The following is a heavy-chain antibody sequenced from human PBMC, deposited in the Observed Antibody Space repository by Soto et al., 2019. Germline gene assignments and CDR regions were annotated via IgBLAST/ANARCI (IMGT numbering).Heavy chain of an antibody. J-gene: IGHJ3*02. CDR3: ARPKGTGSSAFDM. CDR1: GFTFSSYW. V-gene: IGHV3-74*01. CDR2: INTDGSRT. D-gene: IGHD1-1*01. Sequence: EVQLVESGGDLVQSGGSLRLSCAASGFTFSSYWMHWVRQAPGKGLVGVSRINTDGSRTDYADSVKGRFTISRDNAKNTLYLQMNSLRAEDTAVYYCARPKGTGSSAFDMWGQGTMVTVSS.